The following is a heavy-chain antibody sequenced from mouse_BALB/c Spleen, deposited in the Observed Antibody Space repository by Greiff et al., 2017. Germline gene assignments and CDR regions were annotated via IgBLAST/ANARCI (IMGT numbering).Heavy chain of an antibody. V-gene: IGHV5-6-3*01. CDR1: GFTFSSYG. J-gene: IGHJ1*01. Sequence: EVKLMESGGGLVQPGGSLKLSCAASGFTFSSYGMSWVRQTPDKRLELVATINSNGGSTYYPDSVKGRFTISRDNAKNTLYLQMSSLKSEDTAMYYCARDCGYWYFDVWGAGTTVTVSS. CDR2: INSNGGST. CDR3: ARDCGYWYFDV.